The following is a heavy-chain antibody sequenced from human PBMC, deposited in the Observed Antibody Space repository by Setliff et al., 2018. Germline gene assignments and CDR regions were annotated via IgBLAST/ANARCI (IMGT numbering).Heavy chain of an antibody. CDR2: IHHSGS. CDR1: GAFLSQGY. Sequence: SETLSLTCSVSGAFLSQGYWTWIRQPPGKGLEWIGYIHHSGSKYNPSLKSRLIISVDTTKSQFSLKLTSVTAADSAVYYCARHATYYYGSGNLPFDSWGQGTLVTVSS. V-gene: IGHV4-59*01. D-gene: IGHD3-10*01. CDR3: ARHATYYYGSGNLPFDS. J-gene: IGHJ4*02.